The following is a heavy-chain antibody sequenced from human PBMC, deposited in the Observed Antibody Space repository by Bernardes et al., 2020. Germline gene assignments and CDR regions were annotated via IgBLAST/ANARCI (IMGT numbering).Heavy chain of an antibody. D-gene: IGHD3-10*01. J-gene: IGHJ3*02. CDR3: ARDMGMVRDEKVDDAFDI. Sequence: GGSLRLSCAASGFTFSSYSMNWVRQAPGKGLEWVSYISSSSSTIYYADSVKGRFTISRDNAKNSLYLQMNSLRAEDTAVYYCARDMGMVRDEKVDDAFDIWGQGTMVTVSS. CDR2: ISSSSSTI. V-gene: IGHV3-48*01. CDR1: GFTFSSYS.